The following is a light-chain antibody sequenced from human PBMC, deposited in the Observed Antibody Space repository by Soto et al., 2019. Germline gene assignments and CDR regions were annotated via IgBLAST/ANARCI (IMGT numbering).Light chain of an antibody. J-gene: IGKJ5*01. V-gene: IGKV3-20*01. CDR2: GAS. CDR1: QSVSSSY. Sequence: EIVLTQSPGTLSLSPGERATLSCGASQSVSSSYLAWYQQKPGQAPRPLIYGASSRATGIPDRFSGSSYGTDFNLTISRLETEDFAVYYCQQYGSSPITFGQGTRLEI. CDR3: QQYGSSPIT.